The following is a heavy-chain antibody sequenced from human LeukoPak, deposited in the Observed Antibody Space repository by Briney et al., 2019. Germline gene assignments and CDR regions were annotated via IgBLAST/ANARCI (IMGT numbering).Heavy chain of an antibody. J-gene: IGHJ5*02. CDR3: ARDPFDGSGSYVPWFDP. Sequence: SGGSLRLSCAASGFTFSSYAMSWVRQAPGKGLEWVSAISGSGGSTYYADSVKGRFTISRDNSKNTLYLQMNSLRAEDTAVYYCARDPFDGSGSYVPWFDPWGQGTLVTVSS. V-gene: IGHV3-23*01. D-gene: IGHD3-10*01. CDR1: GFTFSSYA. CDR2: ISGSGGST.